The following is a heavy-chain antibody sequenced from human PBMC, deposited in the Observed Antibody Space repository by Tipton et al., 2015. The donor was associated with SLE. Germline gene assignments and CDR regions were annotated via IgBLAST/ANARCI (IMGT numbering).Heavy chain of an antibody. CDR2: ISYDGSKK. J-gene: IGHJ4*02. V-gene: IGHV3-30*18. CDR3: AKDSPPVEYSSMYYFDY. Sequence: SLRLSCEASEVTFSSYGMHWVRQAPGKGLEWVAVISYDGSKKHYADSVKGRFTISRDNSKNTLFLQMNSLRAEDTAVYYCAKDSPPVEYSSMYYFDYWGQGTQVTVSS. CDR1: EVTFSSYG. D-gene: IGHD2-2*01.